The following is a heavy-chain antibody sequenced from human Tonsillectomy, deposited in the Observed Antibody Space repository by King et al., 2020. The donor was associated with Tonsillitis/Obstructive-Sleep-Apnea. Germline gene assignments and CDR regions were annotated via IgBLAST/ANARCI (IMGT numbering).Heavy chain of an antibody. CDR1: GGSFSGYY. CDR3: ARDPWFRDPYYYMDV. D-gene: IGHD3-10*01. J-gene: IGHJ6*03. CDR2: INHGGST. V-gene: IGHV4-34*01. Sequence: VQLQQWGAGLLKPSETLSLTCAVYGGSFSGYYWSWIRQPPGKGLEWIGEINHGGSTNYNPSLKSRVTISVDTSKNQFSLNLSSVTAADTAVYYCARDPWFRDPYYYMDVWGKGTTVTVSS.